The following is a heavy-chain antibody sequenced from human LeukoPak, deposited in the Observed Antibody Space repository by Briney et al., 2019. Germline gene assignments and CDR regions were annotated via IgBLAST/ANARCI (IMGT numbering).Heavy chain of an antibody. CDR2: IYPTGTT. V-gene: IGHV4-4*07. J-gene: IGHJ4*02. CDR3: GRQGYTASYYFVDY. CDR1: GGSINSYY. D-gene: IGHD3-10*01. Sequence: SETLSLTCTVSGGSINSYYCGWVRQPAGKGLEWIGRIYPTGTTNYSPSFKSRLTMSLDTSKNQFSLKLRSVTAADTAVYYCGRQGYTASYYFVDYWSQGTLVTVSS.